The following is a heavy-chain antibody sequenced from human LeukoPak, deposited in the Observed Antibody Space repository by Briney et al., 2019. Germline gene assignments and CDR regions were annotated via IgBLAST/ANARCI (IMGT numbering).Heavy chain of an antibody. CDR2: INSDGSST. Sequence: PGGSLRLSCAASGFTFSSYAMSWVRQAPGKGLVWVSRINSDGSSTSYADSVKGRFTISRDNAKNTLYLQMNSLRAEDTAVYYCARGVVVVPAARNYGMDVWGQGTTVTVSS. J-gene: IGHJ6*02. CDR1: GFTFSSYA. V-gene: IGHV3-74*01. CDR3: ARGVVVVPAARNYGMDV. D-gene: IGHD2-2*01.